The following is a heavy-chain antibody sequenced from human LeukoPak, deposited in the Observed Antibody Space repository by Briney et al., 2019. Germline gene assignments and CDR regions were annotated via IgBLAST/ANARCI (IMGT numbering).Heavy chain of an antibody. J-gene: IGHJ4*02. D-gene: IGHD3-9*01. CDR2: MNPNSGDT. Sequence: ASVKVSCKASGYTFTSYDINWVRQATGQGLEWMGWMNPNSGDTGYAQKFQGRVTMTRNTSISTAYMELSSLRSEDTAVYYCARGRLDSGYYDILTGYYTIIDYWGQGTLVTVSS. V-gene: IGHV1-8*01. CDR3: ARGRLDSGYYDILTGYYTIIDY. CDR1: GYTFTSYD.